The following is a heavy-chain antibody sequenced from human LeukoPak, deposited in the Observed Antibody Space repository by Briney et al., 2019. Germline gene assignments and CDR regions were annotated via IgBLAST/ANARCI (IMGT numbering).Heavy chain of an antibody. V-gene: IGHV3-11*04. Sequence: GGSLRLSCAASGFTFSDYYMSWIRQAPGKGLEWVSYISSSGSIIYYAGSVKGRFTISRDNANNSLYLQMNSLRAEDTAVYYCASEGLDSSGWTDWGQGTLVTVSS. CDR2: ISSSGSII. D-gene: IGHD6-25*01. CDR3: ASEGLDSSGWTD. CDR1: GFTFSDYY. J-gene: IGHJ4*02.